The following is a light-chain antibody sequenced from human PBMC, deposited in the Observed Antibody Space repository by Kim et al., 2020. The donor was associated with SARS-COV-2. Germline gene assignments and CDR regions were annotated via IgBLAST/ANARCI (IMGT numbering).Light chain of an antibody. CDR3: QQYNDWPSIT. V-gene: IGKV3-15*01. J-gene: IGKJ5*01. Sequence: SPGYRAPLSCRARQTVVNNLACYQQKPGQAPRLLIYAASTRANGIAARFSGSGSGTDFTLTITSLQSEDSAVYYCQQYNDWPSITFGQGTRLEIK. CDR1: QTVVNN. CDR2: AAS.